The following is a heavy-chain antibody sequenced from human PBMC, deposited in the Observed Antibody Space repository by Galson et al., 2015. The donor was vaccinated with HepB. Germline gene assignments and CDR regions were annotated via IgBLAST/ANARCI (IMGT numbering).Heavy chain of an antibody. D-gene: IGHD3-10*01. J-gene: IGHJ1*01. CDR1: GFTFSSYA. Sequence: SLRLSCAASGFTFSSYAMSWVRQAPGKGLEWVSAISGSGGSTYYADSVKGRFTISRDNSKNTLYLQMNSLRAEDTAVYYCAKDGGRFGERGSRRAEYFQHWGQGTLVTVSS. V-gene: IGHV3-23*01. CDR2: ISGSGGST. CDR3: AKDGGRFGERGSRRAEYFQH.